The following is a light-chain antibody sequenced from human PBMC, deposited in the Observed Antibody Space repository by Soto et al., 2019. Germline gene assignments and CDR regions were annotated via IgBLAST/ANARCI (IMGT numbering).Light chain of an antibody. J-gene: IGKJ4*01. CDR1: QSIRNN. CDR3: QQYNAWPLI. V-gene: IGKV3-15*01. Sequence: EIVMTQSPATLSVSPGERATLSCRASQSIRNNLAWYQQKPGQAPRLLISGASARATGIPARFSGSGSGTEFTLTISSLQSEDFAVYYCQQYNAWPLIFGGGTKVEIK. CDR2: GAS.